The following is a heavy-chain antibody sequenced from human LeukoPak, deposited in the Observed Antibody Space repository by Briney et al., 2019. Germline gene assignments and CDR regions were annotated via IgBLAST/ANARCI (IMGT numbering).Heavy chain of an antibody. Sequence: ASVKVSCKASGYTFTGYYMHWVRQAPGQRLEWMGWINPNSGGTNYAQKFQGRVTMTRDTSISTAYMELSRLRSDDTAVYYCARGAQWYNWNYDPVGYWGQGTLVTVSS. J-gene: IGHJ4*02. V-gene: IGHV1-2*02. CDR1: GYTFTGYY. D-gene: IGHD1-7*01. CDR3: ARGAQWYNWNYDPVGY. CDR2: INPNSGGT.